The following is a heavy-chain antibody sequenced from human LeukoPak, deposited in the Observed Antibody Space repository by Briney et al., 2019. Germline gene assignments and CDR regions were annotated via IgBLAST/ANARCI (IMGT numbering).Heavy chain of an antibody. CDR1: GGSISSGSYY. CDR3: ARAHCITTTCYTEDY. Sequence: SETLSLTCTVSGGSISSGSYYWSWMRQPPGKGLEWIGYIYHSGSTYYNPSLKSRVTISVDRSKNQFSLNVSSVTAADTAVYYCARAHCITTTCYTEDYWGQGTLVTVSS. D-gene: IGHD2-2*02. J-gene: IGHJ4*02. CDR2: IYHSGST. V-gene: IGHV4-30-2*01.